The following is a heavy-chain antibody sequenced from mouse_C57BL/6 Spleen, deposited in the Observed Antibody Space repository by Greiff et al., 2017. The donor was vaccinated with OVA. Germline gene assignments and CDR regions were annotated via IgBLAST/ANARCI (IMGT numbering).Heavy chain of an antibody. V-gene: IGHV5-16*01. J-gene: IGHJ4*01. CDR2: INYDGSST. D-gene: IGHD2-2*01. Sequence: EVQLVESEGGLVQPGSSMKLSCTASGFTFSDYYMAWVRQVPEKGLEWVANINYDGSSTYYLDSLKSRFIISRDNAKNILYLQMSSLKSEDTATYYCARWLRAMDYWGQGTSVTVSS. CDR1: GFTFSDYY. CDR3: ARWLRAMDY.